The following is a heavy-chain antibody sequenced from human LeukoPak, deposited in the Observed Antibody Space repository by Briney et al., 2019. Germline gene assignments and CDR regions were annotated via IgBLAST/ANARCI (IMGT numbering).Heavy chain of an antibody. Sequence: PGGSLRLSCAASGFTFSSYEMNWVRQAPGKGLEWVSAISGSGGSTYYADSVKGRFTISRDNSKNTLYLQMNSLRAEDTAVYYCAKAPMVRGVIDYWGQGTLVTVSS. CDR1: GFTFSSYE. CDR3: AKAPMVRGVIDY. V-gene: IGHV3-23*01. D-gene: IGHD3-10*01. J-gene: IGHJ4*02. CDR2: ISGSGGST.